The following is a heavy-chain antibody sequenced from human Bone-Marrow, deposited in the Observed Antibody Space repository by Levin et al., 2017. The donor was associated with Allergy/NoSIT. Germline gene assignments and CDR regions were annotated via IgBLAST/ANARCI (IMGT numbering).Heavy chain of an antibody. D-gene: IGHD6-13*01. V-gene: IGHV3-23*01. CDR2: FTATSETT. Sequence: GGSLRLSCAASGFTFSKSAMSWVRQAPGKGLEWVSGFTATSETTYYADSVKGRFTISRDNSKNTLYLQMNSLRGEDTAVYYCARGISAAGRGAYWGQGTLVTVSS. CDR1: GFTFSKSA. J-gene: IGHJ4*02. CDR3: ARGISAAGRGAY.